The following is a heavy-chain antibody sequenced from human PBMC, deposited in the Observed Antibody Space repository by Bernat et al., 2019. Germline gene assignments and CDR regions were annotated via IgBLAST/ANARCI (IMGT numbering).Heavy chain of an antibody. Sequence: EVQLVESGGGLVQPGGSLRLSCAASGFTFSSYDMHWVRQAPGKGLEWVSAIGTAGDTYYSASVECRFTIYSENAKNSLHLQMNSLRAEDTAVYYCARVLCEEGDFDLWGRGTLVTVSS. CDR3: ARVLCEEGDFDL. J-gene: IGHJ2*01. CDR2: IGTAGDT. D-gene: IGHD2-21*01. CDR1: GFTFSSYD. V-gene: IGHV3-13*01.